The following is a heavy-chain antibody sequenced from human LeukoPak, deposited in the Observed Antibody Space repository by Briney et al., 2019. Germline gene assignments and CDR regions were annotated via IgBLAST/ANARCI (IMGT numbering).Heavy chain of an antibody. V-gene: IGHV5-51*01. CDR1: GYSFTSYW. D-gene: IGHD3-22*01. CDR2: IYPGGSDT. CDR3: ARRFSYYYDSSGWGEPFDI. J-gene: IGHJ3*02. Sequence: TAGESLKISCKGSGYSFTSYWIGWVRQMPGKGLEWMGIIYPGGSDTRYSPSFQGQVTISADKSISTAYLQWSSLKASDTAMYYCARRFSYYYDSSGWGEPFDIWGQGTMVTVSS.